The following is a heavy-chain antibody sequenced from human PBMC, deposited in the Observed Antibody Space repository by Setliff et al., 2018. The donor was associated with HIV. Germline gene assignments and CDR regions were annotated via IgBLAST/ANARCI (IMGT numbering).Heavy chain of an antibody. Sequence: GASVKVSCKISGYTFTDFWIHWVRQAPGQGLESMGWIDPDKGDTGYAHNFRGRVIMTRDTSTSTAYMELSGLRSEDMAIYYCARSDSGWPHYQYHHMDVWGKGTTVTVSS. CDR2: IDPDKGDT. D-gene: IGHD6-19*01. V-gene: IGHV1-2*02. CDR3: ARSDSGWPHYQYHHMDV. J-gene: IGHJ6*04. CDR1: GYTFTDFW.